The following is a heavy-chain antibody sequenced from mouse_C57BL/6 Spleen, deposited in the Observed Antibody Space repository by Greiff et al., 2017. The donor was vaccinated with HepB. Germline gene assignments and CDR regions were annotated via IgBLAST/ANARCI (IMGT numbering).Heavy chain of an antibody. Sequence: EVQRVESGGGLVKPGGSLKLSCAASGFTFSSYAMSWVRQTPEKRLEWVATISDGGSYTYYPDNVKGRFTISRDNAKNNLYLQMSHLKAEDTAMYYCARDERMTTVVVPFDYWGQGTTLTVSS. CDR3: ARDERMTTVVVPFDY. CDR1: GFTFSSYA. CDR2: ISDGGSYT. J-gene: IGHJ2*01. V-gene: IGHV5-4*01. D-gene: IGHD1-1*01.